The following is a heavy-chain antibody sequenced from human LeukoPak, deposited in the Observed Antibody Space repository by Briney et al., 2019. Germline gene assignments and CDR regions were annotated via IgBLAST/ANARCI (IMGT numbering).Heavy chain of an antibody. Sequence: GGSLRPSCAASGFTFSSYWMSWVRQAPGKGLEWVANIKQDGSEKYYVDSVKGRFTISRDNAKNSLYLQMNSLRAEDTAVYYCAREATTVTYFRRQARYFDYWGQGTLVTVSS. V-gene: IGHV3-7*01. CDR2: IKQDGSEK. CDR1: GFTFSSYW. CDR3: AREATTVTYFRRQARYFDY. J-gene: IGHJ4*02. D-gene: IGHD4-17*01.